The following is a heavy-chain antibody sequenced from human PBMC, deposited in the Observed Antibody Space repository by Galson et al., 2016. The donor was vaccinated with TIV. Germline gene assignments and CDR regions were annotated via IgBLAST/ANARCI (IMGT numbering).Heavy chain of an antibody. D-gene: IGHD3-3*01. CDR2: TWFDGSNK. Sequence: SLRLSCAVSGFRFSDYGMVWVRQAPGKGLEWVAHTWFDGSNKNYADSVKGRFTISRDNSKNTLYLQMNSLRAEDTAVYYCVRAFPFHGVFRVALTGVLDVWGQGTTVTVSS. V-gene: IGHV3-33*01. J-gene: IGHJ6*02. CDR1: GFRFSDYG. CDR3: VRAFPFHGVFRVALTGVLDV.